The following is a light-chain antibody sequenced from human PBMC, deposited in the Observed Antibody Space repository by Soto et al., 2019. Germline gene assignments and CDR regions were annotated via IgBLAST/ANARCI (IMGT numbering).Light chain of an antibody. CDR3: HQRNVWPPVT. J-gene: IGKJ5*01. CDR1: QSISSSF. V-gene: IGKV3D-20*02. CDR2: GAS. Sequence: IVLAGSRGLLSLSPGERASLSWGASQSISSSFLAWYQQKPGQSPRRLIYGASSRATGIPDRFSGTGSETDFALTISSLVPEEAAVYYCHQRNVWPPVTFGEGTRLDIK.